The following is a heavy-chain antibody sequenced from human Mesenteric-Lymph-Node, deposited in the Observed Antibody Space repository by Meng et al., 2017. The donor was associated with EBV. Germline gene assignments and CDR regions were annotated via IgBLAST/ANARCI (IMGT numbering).Heavy chain of an antibody. D-gene: IGHD3-22*01. Sequence: QGQLDRSGAEVKTAGSSVKVSCKTSGDTFSNYGISWVRQAPGQGLEWMGGIIPILGTTNYAQKFRDRVTVTADESTSTAYMELNSLRSEDTAVYYCATYYYDSSAYFDWGQGTLVTVSS. V-gene: IGHV1-69*01. CDR2: IIPILGTT. CDR3: ATYYYDSSAYFD. J-gene: IGHJ4*02. CDR1: GDTFSNYG.